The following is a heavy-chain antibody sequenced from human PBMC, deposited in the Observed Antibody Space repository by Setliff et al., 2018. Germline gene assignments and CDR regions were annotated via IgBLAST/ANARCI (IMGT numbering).Heavy chain of an antibody. D-gene: IGHD3-22*01. CDR2: IIPIFGTA. J-gene: IGHJ3*02. CDR3: ARYGVLLARYYYDSSGYSDRNAFDI. Sequence: GASVKVSCKASGGTFSSYAISWVRQAPGQGLEWMGGIIPIFGTANYAQKFQGRVTITADESTSTAYMELSSLRSEDTAVYYCARYGVLLARYYYDSSGYSDRNAFDIWGQGTMVTVSS. CDR1: GGTFSSYA. V-gene: IGHV1-69*13.